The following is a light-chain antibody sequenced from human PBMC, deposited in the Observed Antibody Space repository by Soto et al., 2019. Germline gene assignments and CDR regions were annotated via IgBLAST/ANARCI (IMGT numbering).Light chain of an antibody. CDR1: QSISSF. Sequence: EIVLTQSPATLSLSPGERATLSCRASQSISSFLAWYQQKPGQAPRLLIYDASNRATGIPARFSGSGSGTDFTLTISSLEPEDFVVYYCQCRSDWWTFGQGTKVEVK. CDR3: QCRSDWWT. V-gene: IGKV3-11*01. J-gene: IGKJ1*01. CDR2: DAS.